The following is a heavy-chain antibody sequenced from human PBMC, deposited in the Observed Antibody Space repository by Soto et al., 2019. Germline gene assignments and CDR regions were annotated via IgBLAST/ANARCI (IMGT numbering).Heavy chain of an antibody. CDR3: SRSLSS. V-gene: IGHV3-7*01. J-gene: IGHJ5*02. CDR2: INQDGSEK. CDR1: GFTFSTYW. D-gene: IGHD2-15*01. Sequence: PEGSLRRSCAVSGFTFSTYWMDWVRQTPGKGLEWVANINQDGSEKNYVDSVKGRFTIYRDNAKNSLYLQMSSLTAEDSALYYCSRSLSSWGQGTLVIVSS.